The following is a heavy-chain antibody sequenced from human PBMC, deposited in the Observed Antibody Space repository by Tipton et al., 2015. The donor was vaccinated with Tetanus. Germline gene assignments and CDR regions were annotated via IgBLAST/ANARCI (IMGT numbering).Heavy chain of an antibody. Sequence: QMQLVQSGAEVKKPGSSVKVSCKASGRTFSSYAISWVRQAPGQGLEWMGGIIPIFGTANYAQKFQGRVTITADKSTSTAYMELSSLRSEDTAVYYCARPGDSMAADAFDIWGQGTMVTVSS. V-gene: IGHV1-69*06. CDR1: GRTFSSYA. CDR3: ARPGDSMAADAFDI. CDR2: IIPIFGTA. J-gene: IGHJ3*02. D-gene: IGHD5-24*01.